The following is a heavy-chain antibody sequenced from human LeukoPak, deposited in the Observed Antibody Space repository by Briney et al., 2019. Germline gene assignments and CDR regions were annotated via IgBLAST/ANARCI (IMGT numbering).Heavy chain of an antibody. CDR1: GYTFTSHD. D-gene: IGHD2-2*02. CDR2: INPSGGST. Sequence: ASVKVSCKASGYTFTSHDINWVRQATGQGLEWMGIINPSGGSTSYAQKFQGRVTMTRDTSTSTVYMELSSLRSEDTAVYYCARPSYCSSTSCYRAFDIWGQGTMVTVSS. J-gene: IGHJ3*02. CDR3: ARPSYCSSTSCYRAFDI. V-gene: IGHV1-46*01.